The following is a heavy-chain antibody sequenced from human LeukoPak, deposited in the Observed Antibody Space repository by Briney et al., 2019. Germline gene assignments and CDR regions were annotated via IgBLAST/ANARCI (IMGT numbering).Heavy chain of an antibody. CDR1: GFSFSNYF. V-gene: IGHV3-11*04. CDR2: ITNSGRST. D-gene: IGHD1-26*01. Sequence: PGGSLRLSCEASGFSFSNYFMSWIRQAPGKGLEWASYITNSGRSTNYADAVKGRFTISRDNVKKSVYLEMTDLRAEDTAVYYCAREASGNYYVFDSWGQGTLVTVSS. J-gene: IGHJ4*02. CDR3: AREASGNYYVFDS.